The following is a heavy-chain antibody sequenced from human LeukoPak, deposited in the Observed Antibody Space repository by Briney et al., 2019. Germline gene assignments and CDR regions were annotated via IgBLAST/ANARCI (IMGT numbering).Heavy chain of an antibody. CDR1: GFTFSSYA. V-gene: IGHV3-23*01. J-gene: IGHJ4*02. Sequence: GGSLRLSCAASGFTFSSYAMSWVRQAPGKGLEWVSAISGSGGSTYYADSVKGRFTVSRDNSKNTLYLQMNSLRAEDTAVYYCAKDGRPGDYYDSSGYKYYSDYWGQGTLVTVSS. CDR3: AKDGRPGDYYDSSGYKYYSDY. D-gene: IGHD3-22*01. CDR2: ISGSGGST.